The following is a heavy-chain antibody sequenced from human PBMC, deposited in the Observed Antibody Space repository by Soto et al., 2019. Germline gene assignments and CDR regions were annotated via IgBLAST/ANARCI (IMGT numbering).Heavy chain of an antibody. CDR3: ARVAWKDVGWFDP. Sequence: SETLSLTCTVSGGSISIHYWSWIRQPPGKGLEWLGSIYHSATTNYNASLKSRLTISVDVSKNQFSLSLRSVTAADTAVYYCARVAWKDVGWFDPWGQGTPVTVSS. CDR2: IYHSATT. J-gene: IGHJ5*02. D-gene: IGHD1-1*01. CDR1: GGSISIHY. V-gene: IGHV4-59*11.